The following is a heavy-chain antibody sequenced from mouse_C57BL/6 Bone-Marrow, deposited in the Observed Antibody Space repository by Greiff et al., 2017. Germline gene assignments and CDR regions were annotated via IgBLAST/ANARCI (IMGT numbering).Heavy chain of an antibody. Sequence: VQLQQPGAELVKPGASVKLSCKASGYTFTSYWMHWVKQRPGQGLEWIGMIHPNSGSTNYNEKFKSKATLTVDKSSSTAYMQLSSLTSEDSAVYYCGRSTTVVAHWYFDVWGTGTTVTVSS. J-gene: IGHJ1*03. CDR3: GRSTTVVAHWYFDV. D-gene: IGHD1-1*01. CDR2: IHPNSGST. V-gene: IGHV1-64*01. CDR1: GYTFTSYW.